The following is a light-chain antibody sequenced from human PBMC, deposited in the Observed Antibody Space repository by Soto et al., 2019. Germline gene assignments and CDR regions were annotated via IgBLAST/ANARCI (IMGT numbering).Light chain of an antibody. CDR2: GAS. CDR3: QQYNKWPRT. V-gene: IGKV3-15*01. J-gene: IGKJ1*01. CDR1: QSVSSK. Sequence: ETVMTQSPATLSVSPGERATLSCRASQSVSSKLAWYQQKPGQAPRLLIYGASTRATGIPARFSGSGSGTEFTLSISSPQSEDFAVYYCQQYNKWPRTFGQGNKVEIK.